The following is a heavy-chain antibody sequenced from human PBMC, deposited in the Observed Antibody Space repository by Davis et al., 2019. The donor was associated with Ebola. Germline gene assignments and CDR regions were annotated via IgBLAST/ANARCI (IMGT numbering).Heavy chain of an antibody. D-gene: IGHD1-1*01. CDR3: AREQLERRPQPGYYYGMDV. V-gene: IGHV3-7*03. J-gene: IGHJ6*02. CDR1: GFTFSSYW. CDR2: IKQDGSEK. Sequence: GGSLRLSCAASGFTFSSYWMSWVRQAPGKGLEWVANIKQDGSEKYYVDSVKGRFTISRDNAKNSLYLQMNSLRAEDTAVFYCAREQLERRPQPGYYYGMDVWGQGTTVTVSS.